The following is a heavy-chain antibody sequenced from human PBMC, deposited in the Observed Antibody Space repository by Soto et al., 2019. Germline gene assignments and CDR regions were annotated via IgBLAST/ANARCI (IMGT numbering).Heavy chain of an antibody. CDR2: ISAYNDNR. CDR1: GYTFTNDG. CDR3: ARAEEDFYYGLDV. V-gene: IGHV1-18*01. J-gene: IGHJ6*02. Sequence: QVQLVQSGAEVKKPGASVKVSCKPSGYTFTNDGISWVRQAPGQGLEWMGWISAYNDNRNYGQKFQGRLTMITETSTNTTYMELRSLRSDDTAVYFRARAEEDFYYGLDVWGQGTTVTVSS.